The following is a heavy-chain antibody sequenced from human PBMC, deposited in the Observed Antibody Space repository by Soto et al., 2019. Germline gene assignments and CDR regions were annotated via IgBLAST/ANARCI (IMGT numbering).Heavy chain of an antibody. J-gene: IGHJ4*02. CDR3: ARVQGDYDVSYRVY. V-gene: IGHV3-74*01. D-gene: IGHD4-17*01. Sequence: GGSLRLSCAASGFTFSSYWMHWVRQAPGKGLVWVSRINSDGSSTSYADYVKGRFTISRDNAKNTLYLQMNSLRAEDSAVYYCARVQGDYDVSYRVYWGQGTLVTVSS. CDR2: INSDGSST. CDR1: GFTFSSYW.